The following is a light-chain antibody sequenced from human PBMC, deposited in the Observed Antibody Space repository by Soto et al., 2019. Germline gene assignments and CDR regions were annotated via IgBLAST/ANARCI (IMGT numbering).Light chain of an antibody. CDR2: DAS. V-gene: IGKV1-5*01. CDR1: QSINNW. CDR3: QQYDNYPLT. J-gene: IGKJ4*01. Sequence: DIQITQSPSTLSGSVGDRVTITCRASQSINNWLAWYQQKPGKAPKFLIYDASNLESGVPSRFSGSASGTEFTLTISSLQPDDFATYYCQQYDNYPLTFGGGTKVDIK.